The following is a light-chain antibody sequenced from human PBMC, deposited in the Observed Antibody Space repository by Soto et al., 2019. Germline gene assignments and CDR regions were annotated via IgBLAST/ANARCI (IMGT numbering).Light chain of an antibody. CDR2: GAS. CDR1: ETVATN. Sequence: EVVMTQSPATLSASPGERATLSCWASETVATNLAWYQQKPGQAPRLLISGASTRAAGISDRFSGSGSGADFTLTISSLEPEDFAVCYCQQRANWPLTFGGGTKVEIK. V-gene: IGKV3-11*01. J-gene: IGKJ4*01. CDR3: QQRANWPLT.